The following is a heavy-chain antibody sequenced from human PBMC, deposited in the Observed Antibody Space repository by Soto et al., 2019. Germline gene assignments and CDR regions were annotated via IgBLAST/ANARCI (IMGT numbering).Heavy chain of an antibody. CDR3: ARKAAAGPWYFDY. J-gene: IGHJ4*02. Sequence: PSETLSLTCTVSGGPISSYFWSWIRQPPGEGLEWIGYIYYSGSTNYNPSLKSRVTISVDTSKNQFSLKLSSVTATDTAVYYCARKAAAGPWYFDYWGQGTLVTVSS. CDR1: GGPISSYF. V-gene: IGHV4-59*01. D-gene: IGHD6-13*01. CDR2: IYYSGST.